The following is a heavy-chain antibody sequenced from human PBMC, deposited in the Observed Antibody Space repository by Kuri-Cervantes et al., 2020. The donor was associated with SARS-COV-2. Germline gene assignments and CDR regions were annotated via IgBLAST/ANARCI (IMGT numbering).Heavy chain of an antibody. V-gene: IGHV1-2*02. CDR1: GYAFSNYY. CDR2: INPNTGVR. Sequence: ASVKVSCKTSGYAFSNYYLHWVRQAPGQGLEWMGWINPNTGVRKYAQKFQGRVTMTGDTSTSTAYMELRSLRSDDTAVYYCARDFGGPGYLPAVGFDYWGQGTLVTVSS. CDR3: ARDFGGPGYLPAVGFDY. J-gene: IGHJ4*02. D-gene: IGHD6-19*01.